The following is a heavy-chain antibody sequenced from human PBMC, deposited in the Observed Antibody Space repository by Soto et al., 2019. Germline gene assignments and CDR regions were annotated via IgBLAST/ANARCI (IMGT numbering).Heavy chain of an antibody. D-gene: IGHD3-16*02. CDR3: ARDNGPSYDYIWGSYRYADY. CDR1: GFTFSSYS. V-gene: IGHV3-21*01. J-gene: IGHJ4*02. Sequence: EVQLVESGGGLVKPGGSLRLSCAASGFTFSSYSMNWVRQAPGKGLEWVSSISNSSSYIYYADSVKGRFTISRDNAKNSLYLQMNSLRAEDTAVYYCARDNGPSYDYIWGSYRYADYWGQGTLVTVSS. CDR2: ISNSSSYI.